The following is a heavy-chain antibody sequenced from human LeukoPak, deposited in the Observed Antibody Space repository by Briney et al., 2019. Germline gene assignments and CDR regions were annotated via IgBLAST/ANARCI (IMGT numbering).Heavy chain of an antibody. CDR3: ARGGFYSDSSNYHPFDF. D-gene: IGHD3-22*01. CDR2: ISGGVGST. Sequence: GRCLRPSCAASGFTFGSSAMGSVSHAPGKGLGWVSGISGGVGSTNYRDAVKGRVTISRDTSKNKLFLKMSSVTAEDTAVYYCARGGFYSDSSNYHPFDFWGQGTLVTVSS. V-gene: IGHV3-23*01. J-gene: IGHJ4*02. CDR1: GFTFGSSA.